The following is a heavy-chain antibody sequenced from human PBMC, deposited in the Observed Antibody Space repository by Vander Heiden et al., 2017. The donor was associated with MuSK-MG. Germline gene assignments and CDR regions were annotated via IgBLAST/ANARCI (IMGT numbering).Heavy chain of an antibody. CDR1: GGTFRSYA. V-gene: IGHV1-69*12. CDR2: IIPIFGTA. CDR3: ASGAWIQQDYYYYYGMDV. J-gene: IGHJ6*02. D-gene: IGHD5-18*01. Sequence: QVQLVQSGAEVKKPGCSVKVSCKASGGTFRSYAISWVRQAPGQGLEWMGGIIPIFGTANYAQKLQGRVTITADESTSTAYMELSSLRSEDTAVYYCASGAWIQQDYYYYYGMDVWGQGTTVTVSS.